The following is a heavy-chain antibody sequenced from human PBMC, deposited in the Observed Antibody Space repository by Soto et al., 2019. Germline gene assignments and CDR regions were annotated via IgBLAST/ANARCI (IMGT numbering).Heavy chain of an antibody. V-gene: IGHV3-48*03. CDR2: ISGNGTTI. J-gene: IGHJ6*02. Sequence: GGSLRLSCAASGFTFSRYEMNWVRQAPGKGLQWLSYISGNGTTIYYADSVKGRFTISRDNAKNSLYLQMNSLRAEDTAVYYCARELVTGGYYGMDVWGQGTTVTVSS. CDR1: GFTFSRYE. D-gene: IGHD2-21*02. CDR3: ARELVTGGYYGMDV.